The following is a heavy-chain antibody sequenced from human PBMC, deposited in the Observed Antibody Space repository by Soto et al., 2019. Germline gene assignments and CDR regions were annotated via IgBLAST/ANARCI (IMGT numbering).Heavy chain of an antibody. J-gene: IGHJ4*02. D-gene: IGHD1-1*01. CDR1: GGSFSGYY. V-gene: IGHV4-34*01. CDR3: ASLGWNDVRYFDY. CDR2: INHSGST. Sequence: PSETLSLTCAVYGGSFSGYYWSWIRQPPGKGLEWIGEINHSGSTNYNPSLKSRVTISVDTSKNQFSLKLSSVTAADTAVYYCASLGWNDVRYFDYWGQGTLVTVS.